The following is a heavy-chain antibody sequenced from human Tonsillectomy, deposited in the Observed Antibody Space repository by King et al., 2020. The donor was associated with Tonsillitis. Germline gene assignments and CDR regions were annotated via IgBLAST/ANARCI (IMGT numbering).Heavy chain of an antibody. V-gene: IGHV4-31*03. CDR1: GGSISSGDYY. CDR3: AGPGPTFDD. D-gene: IGHD1-1*01. J-gene: IGHJ4*02. CDR2: IYYSGSS. Sequence: VQLQESGPGLVKPSQTLSLTCTVSGGSISSGDYYWNWIRQHPGKGLAWIGSIYYSGSSNYSPSLKGRLTISVDTSKNQFSLKLKSVTAADTAVYYCAGPGPTFDDWGQGTLVTVSS.